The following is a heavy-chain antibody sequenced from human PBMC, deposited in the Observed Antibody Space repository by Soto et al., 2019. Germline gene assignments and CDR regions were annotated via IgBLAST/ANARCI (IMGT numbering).Heavy chain of an antibody. CDR2: ISYDGANK. J-gene: IGHJ3*02. V-gene: IGHV3-30-3*01. Sequence: VGPLRLSCAASGFTFTNYALHWFRQAPGNGLEWVAVISYDGANKFYANSVKGRFTISRDNSHDTLYLQLNSLRPGDTAVYYCARGAGFYYGGHEDIWGQGTMVTVSS. D-gene: IGHD4-17*01. CDR3: ARGAGFYYGGHEDI. CDR1: GFTFTNYA.